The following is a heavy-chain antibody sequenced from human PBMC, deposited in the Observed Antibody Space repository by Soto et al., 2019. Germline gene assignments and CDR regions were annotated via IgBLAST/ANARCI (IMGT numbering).Heavy chain of an antibody. V-gene: IGHV3-53*01. CDR2: HYSGGST. J-gene: IGHJ5*02. D-gene: IGHD1-26*01. Sequence: LRLSCAISGFSVSSNYLSWVRQAPGKGLEWVSVHYSGGSTYYADSVQGRFTISRDKSNNTLYLQMRRVGAEDTAVYFCARHRHPRGTVGATSPLDPWGQGTQVTVSS. CDR3: ARHRHPRGTVGATSPLDP. CDR1: GFSVSSNY.